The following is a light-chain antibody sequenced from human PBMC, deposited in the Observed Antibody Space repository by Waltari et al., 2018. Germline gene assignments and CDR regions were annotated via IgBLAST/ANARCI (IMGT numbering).Light chain of an antibody. J-gene: IGLJ2*01. V-gene: IGLV1-47*01. CDR3: AAWDDSLSGHVV. CDR1: SPHIVSNY. CDR2: TNN. Sequence: QSVLTQPPSASGTPGQRVTLSCSGSSPHIVSNYRYWYHQFPGTAPQHLIHTNNHRPSGVPDRFSGSKSGTSASLAISGLRSEDEAEYYCAAWDDSLSGHVVFGGGTKLTVL.